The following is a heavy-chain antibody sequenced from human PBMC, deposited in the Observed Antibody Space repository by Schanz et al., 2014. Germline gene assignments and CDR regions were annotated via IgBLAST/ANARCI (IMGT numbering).Heavy chain of an antibody. CDR2: ISYDGRNK. J-gene: IGHJ4*02. V-gene: IGHV3-30-3*01. CDR1: GFTFSSYA. D-gene: IGHD5-12*01. CDR3: ARGIGGYGANNYFDY. Sequence: GQLLESGGGLIQPGGSLRLSCAASGFTFSSYAMSWVRQAPGKGLEWVAVISYDGRNKYYADSVKGRFTISRDNSKNTLYLHMNTLRSEDTAVYSCARGIGGYGANNYFDYWGQGTLVTVSS.